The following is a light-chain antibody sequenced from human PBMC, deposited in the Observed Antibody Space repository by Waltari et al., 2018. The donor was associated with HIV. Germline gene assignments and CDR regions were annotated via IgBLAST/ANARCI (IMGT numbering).Light chain of an antibody. CDR1: SSDVGGYNY. V-gene: IGLV2-14*03. J-gene: IGLJ3*02. CDR2: DVS. CDR3: SSYTSSSTWV. Sequence: QSALTQPASVSGSPGQSITISCTGTSSDVGGYNYVSWYQQHPGKAPKLMIYDVSKRPSVVSNRFSGSKSANSASLTISGLQAEDEADYYCSSYTSSSTWVFGGGTKLTVL.